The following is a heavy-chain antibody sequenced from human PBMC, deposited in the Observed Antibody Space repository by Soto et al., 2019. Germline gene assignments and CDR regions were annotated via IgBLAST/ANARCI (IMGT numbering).Heavy chain of an antibody. CDR2: INWNSVTF. J-gene: IGHJ4*02. Sequence: EAQLVESGGGLVQPGRSLRLYCAASGFTFDNYAMHWVRQGPGKGLEWVSGINWNSVTFDYADSVKDRFTISRDNAKNSLYLQMDSLRPEDTAFYYCARDHDEDFGYDLDYFDFWGRGTLVTVSS. CDR3: ARDHDEDFGYDLDYFDF. V-gene: IGHV3-9*01. D-gene: IGHD5-12*01. CDR1: GFTFDNYA.